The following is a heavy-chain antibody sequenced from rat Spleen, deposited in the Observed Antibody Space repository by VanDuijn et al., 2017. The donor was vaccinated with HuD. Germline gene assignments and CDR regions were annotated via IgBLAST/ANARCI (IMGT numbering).Heavy chain of an antibody. Sequence: EVQLVESDGGLVQPGGSLKLSCAASGFTFSDYYMAWVRQAPTKGLEWVATINYDGSRTDYRDSVKGRFTIYRDNAKNILYLQMNSLRSEDTATYYCARHLTRYGGYPFDYWGQGVMVTVSS. CDR3: ARHLTRYGGYPFDY. V-gene: IGHV5-29*01. CDR2: INYDGSRT. D-gene: IGHD1-11*01. CDR1: GFTFSDYY. J-gene: IGHJ2*01.